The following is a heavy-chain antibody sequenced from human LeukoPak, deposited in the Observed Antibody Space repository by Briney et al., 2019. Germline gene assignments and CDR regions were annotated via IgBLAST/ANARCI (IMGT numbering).Heavy chain of an antibody. J-gene: IGHJ5*02. CDR2: IWYDGEQK. CDR1: GFSFSSYA. Sequence: GRSLRLSCAASGFSFSSYAMHWVRQAPGKGLEWVAAIWYDGEQKYYADSVKGRFTVSRDTSKNTLYLQINSLRAGDTAVYYCXXXXGGRFGELSPWGQGTLVTVSS. D-gene: IGHD3-10*01. V-gene: IGHV3-33*01. CDR3: XXXXGGRFGELSP.